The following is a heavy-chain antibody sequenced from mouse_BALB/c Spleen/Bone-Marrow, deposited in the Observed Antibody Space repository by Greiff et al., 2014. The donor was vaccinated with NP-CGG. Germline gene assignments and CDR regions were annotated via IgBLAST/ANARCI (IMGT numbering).Heavy chain of an antibody. D-gene: IGHD2-1*01. CDR1: GYAFSSYW. CDR2: IYPGDGDA. Sequence: VQLVESGAELVRPGSSVKISCKASGYAFSSYWMNWVKQRPGQGLEWIGQIYPGDGDANHSGKFKGKATLTADESSSTAYMQLSSLTSEDSAVYFCAFGNYDFDYWGQGTTLTVSS. J-gene: IGHJ2*01. CDR3: AFGNYDFDY. V-gene: IGHV1-80*01.